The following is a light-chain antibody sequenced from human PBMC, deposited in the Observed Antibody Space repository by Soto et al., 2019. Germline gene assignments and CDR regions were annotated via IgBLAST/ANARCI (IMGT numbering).Light chain of an antibody. CDR2: GAS. CDR3: QQYDNSPYI. V-gene: IGKV3-20*01. Sequence: VLTQSPGTLSLSPGERATLSCRASQSVSSSNLAWYQKKPGQAPRVLIYGASTRATGIPDRFSGSGSGTDFTLTISRLEPEDFAVYYCQQYDNSPYIFGQGTNLQIK. CDR1: QSVSSSN. J-gene: IGKJ2*01.